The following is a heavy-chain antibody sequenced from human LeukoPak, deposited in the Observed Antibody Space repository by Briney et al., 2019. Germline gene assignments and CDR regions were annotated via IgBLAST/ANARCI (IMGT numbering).Heavy chain of an antibody. D-gene: IGHD5-18*01. V-gene: IGHV4-38-2*01. J-gene: IGHJ4*02. CDR3: ARRGSYGSFDY. CDR1: GYSISSGYY. CDR2: IYHSGST. Sequence: SETLSLTCAVSGYSISSGYYWGWIRPPPGKGLEWIGSIYHSGSTYYNPSLKSRVTISVDTSKNQSSLKLSSVTAADTAVYYCARRGSYGSFDYWGQGTLVTVSS.